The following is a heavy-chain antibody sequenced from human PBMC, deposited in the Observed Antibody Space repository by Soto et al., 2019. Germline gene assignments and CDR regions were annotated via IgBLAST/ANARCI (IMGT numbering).Heavy chain of an antibody. CDR2: MNPNSGNT. CDR3: ARGGAVAVWYYGMDV. D-gene: IGHD2-15*01. J-gene: IGHJ6*02. Sequence: VKGYCKASGYTFTRYHINWVRQETGQGLEWMGWMNPNSGNTGYAQKFQGRVTMTRNTSISTAYMELSSLRSEDTAVYYCARGGAVAVWYYGMDVLVQGTTVPVSS. CDR1: GYTFTRYH. V-gene: IGHV1-8*01.